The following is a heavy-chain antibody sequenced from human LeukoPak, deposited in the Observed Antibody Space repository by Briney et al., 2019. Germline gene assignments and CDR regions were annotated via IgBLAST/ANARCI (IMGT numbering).Heavy chain of an antibody. J-gene: IGHJ5*02. CDR2: IYYSGST. V-gene: IGHV4-39*07. D-gene: IGHD2/OR15-2a*01. CDR1: GGSISSSSYY. Sequence: KSSETLSLTCTVSGGSISSSSYYWGWIRQPPGKGLEWIGSIYYSGSTYYNPSLKSRVTISVDTSKNQFSLKLSSVTAADTAVYYCAREAGVLYPWGQGTLVTVSS. CDR3: AREAGVLYP.